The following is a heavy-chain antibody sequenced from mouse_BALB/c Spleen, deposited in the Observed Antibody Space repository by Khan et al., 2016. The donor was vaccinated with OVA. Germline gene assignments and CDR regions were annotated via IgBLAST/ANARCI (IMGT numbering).Heavy chain of an antibody. V-gene: IGHV9-3-1*01. Sequence: QIQLVQSGPELKKPGETVKISCKASGYTFTNYGMNWVRQAPGKGLKWMGWINTSTGEPTYADDFRGRFAFSLETSASTAYLQINNLKDEDTATYFCARVGYSGTMDYWGQGTSVTVYS. CDR1: GYTFTNYG. CDR3: ARVGYSGTMDY. D-gene: IGHD2-14*01. J-gene: IGHJ4*01. CDR2: INTSTGEP.